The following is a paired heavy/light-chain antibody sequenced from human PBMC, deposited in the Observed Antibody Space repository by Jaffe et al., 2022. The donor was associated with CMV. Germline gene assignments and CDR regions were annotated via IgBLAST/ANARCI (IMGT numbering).Heavy chain of an antibody. J-gene: IGHJ4*02. CDR1: GYTFGSYW. V-gene: IGHV5-51*01. Sequence: EVLLVQSGAEVKKPGESLKISCRASGYTFGSYWIGWVRQMPGKGLECLGTIYPHDSDTRYSPSFQGHVTFSVDKSINTAYLQWTSLKASDTAVYYCARHEGHSYGYPDNFDSWGQGTQVIVSS. CDR2: IYPHDSDT. CDR3: ARHEGHSYGYPDNFDS. D-gene: IGHD5-18*01.
Light chain of an antibody. J-gene: IGKJ4*01. CDR2: DTS. CDR1: QSVSNF. V-gene: IGKV3-11*01. Sequence: EVVLTQSPATLSLSPGDTATLSCRASQSVSNFLAWYQQKPGQAPRLLIYDTSNRATGIPARFSGTGSGTDFTLTISSLDPEDFALYYCQQRSHWPLTFGGGTKVEVK. CDR3: QQRSHWPLT.